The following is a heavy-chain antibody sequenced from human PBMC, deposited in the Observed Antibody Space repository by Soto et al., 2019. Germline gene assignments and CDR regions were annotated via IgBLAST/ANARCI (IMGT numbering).Heavy chain of an antibody. CDR2: ISAYNGNT. CDR1: GYTFTSYG. V-gene: IGHV1-18*01. CDR3: ARDSPPVDY. J-gene: IGHJ4*02. Sequence: QVQLVQSGAEVKKPGASVKVSCKASGYTFTSYGISWVRQAPGQGLEWMGWISAYNGNTNYAQKPQXXXTXXTGTSTSTAYMELRSLRSDDTAVYYCARDSPPVDYWGQGTLVTVSS.